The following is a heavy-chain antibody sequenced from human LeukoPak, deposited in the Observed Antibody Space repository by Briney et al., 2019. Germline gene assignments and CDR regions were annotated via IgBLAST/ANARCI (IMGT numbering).Heavy chain of an antibody. CDR1: GFIFSSYP. CDR2: ISGTAENT. CDR3: ANQQGGF. V-gene: IGHV3-23*01. Sequence: PGGSLRLSCAASGFIFSSYPMSWVRQAPGKGLEWVSAISGTAENTYYADSVKGRFSISRDNSRNTVHLQMNSLRPEDTAVYYCANQQGGFWAQGTPVTVSS. J-gene: IGHJ4*02. D-gene: IGHD3-16*01.